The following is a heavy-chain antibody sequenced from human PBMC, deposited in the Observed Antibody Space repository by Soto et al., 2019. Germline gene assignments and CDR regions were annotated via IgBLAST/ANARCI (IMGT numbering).Heavy chain of an antibody. Sequence: SETLSLTCTVSGGSISSGGYYWSWIRQHPGKGLEWIGYIYDSGSTNYNPSLKSRVTISVDTSKDQFSLKLTSVTAADTAVYYCARLDNDDYQGQWFDPWGQGTLVTVSS. V-gene: IGHV4-61*08. CDR2: IYDSGST. CDR3: ARLDNDDYQGQWFDP. CDR1: GGSISSGGYY. D-gene: IGHD4-17*01. J-gene: IGHJ5*02.